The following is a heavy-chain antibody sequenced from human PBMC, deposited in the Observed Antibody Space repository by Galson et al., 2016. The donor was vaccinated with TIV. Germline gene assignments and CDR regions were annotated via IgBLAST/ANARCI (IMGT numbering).Heavy chain of an antibody. Sequence: SVKVSCKASGYSFTSYPVTWVRQAPGQGLEWLGWINTNTGYATYAQGFRGRFVFSLDTSVNTAYLLLVVLKPGDAGGYYCARDVSSQQLAPFYFDSWGQGTLVTVSS. CDR1: GYSFTSYP. J-gene: IGHJ4*02. V-gene: IGHV7-4-1*01. D-gene: IGHD6-13*01. CDR2: INTNTGYA. CDR3: ARDVSSQQLAPFYFDS.